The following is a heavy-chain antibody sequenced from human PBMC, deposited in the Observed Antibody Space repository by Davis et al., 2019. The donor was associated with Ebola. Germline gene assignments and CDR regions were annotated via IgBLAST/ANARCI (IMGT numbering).Heavy chain of an antibody. Sequence: ASVKVSCKASGYTFTSYYMHWVRQAPGQGLEWMGIINPSGGSTSYAQKFQGRVTMTRNTSISTAYMELSSLRSEDTAVYYCARGSTVGELSLPLGYWGQGTLVTVSS. D-gene: IGHD3-16*02. CDR3: ARGSTVGELSLPLGY. CDR2: INPSGGST. V-gene: IGHV1-46*01. CDR1: GYTFTSYY. J-gene: IGHJ4*02.